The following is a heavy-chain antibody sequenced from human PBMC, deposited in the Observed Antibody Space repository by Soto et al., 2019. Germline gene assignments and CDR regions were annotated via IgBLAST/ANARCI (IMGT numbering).Heavy chain of an antibody. CDR1: GGCMSSGDYF. D-gene: IGHD5-18*01. Sequence: SETLSLTCTVSGGCMSSGDYFWSWVRQPRGRGLEWIETMNYSGRTFYNSSLKSRGTISVGTSKNQFSLKLTSVTADDTAVYFCARRKLEYRSGRYYYYGRDGWGQGPTGIVAS. V-gene: IGHV4-30-4*01. J-gene: IGHJ6*02. CDR3: ARRKLEYRSGRYYYYGRDG. CDR2: MNYSGRT.